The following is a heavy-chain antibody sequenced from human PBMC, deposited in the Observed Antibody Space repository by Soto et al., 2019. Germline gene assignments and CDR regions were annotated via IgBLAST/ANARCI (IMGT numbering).Heavy chain of an antibody. J-gene: IGHJ4*02. Sequence: PGGSLRLSCAASGFTFSSYSMNWVRQAPGKGLEWVSSISSSSSYIYYADSVKGRFTISRDNAKNSLYLQMNSLRAEDTAVYYCASEYCSGGSCYLDYWGQGTLVTVSS. CDR1: GFTFSSYS. CDR2: ISSSSSYI. D-gene: IGHD2-15*01. CDR3: ASEYCSGGSCYLDY. V-gene: IGHV3-21*01.